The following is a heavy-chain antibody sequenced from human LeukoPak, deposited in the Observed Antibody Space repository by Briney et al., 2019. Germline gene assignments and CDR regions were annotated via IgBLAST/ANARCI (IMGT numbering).Heavy chain of an antibody. J-gene: IGHJ5*02. CDR2: INPSGDNT. V-gene: IGHV1-46*01. D-gene: IGHD1-26*01. CDR3: ARDNSQGDSAWWFDP. Sequence: VASVKVSCKASGYTFTNNYMHWVRQAPGQGLEWMEIINPSGDNTWYAQKFQGRVTMTRDMATSTDYMEVSSLKSEDTAVYYCARDNSQGDSAWWFDPWGQGTLVTVSS. CDR1: GYTFTNNY.